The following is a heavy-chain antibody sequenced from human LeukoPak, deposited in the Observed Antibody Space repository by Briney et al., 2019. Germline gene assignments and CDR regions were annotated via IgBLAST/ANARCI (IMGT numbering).Heavy chain of an antibody. CDR1: GYSFTSYW. V-gene: IGHV5-51*01. Sequence: PGESLKISCKGSGYSFTSYWIGWVRQMPGKGLEWMGIIYPGDSDTRYSPSFQGQVTISADKSISTAYLQWSSLKASDTAMYYCARPIYTSYYYDGFDIWGQGTMVTVSS. CDR3: ARPIYTSYYYDGFDI. J-gene: IGHJ3*02. CDR2: IYPGDSDT. D-gene: IGHD3-10*01.